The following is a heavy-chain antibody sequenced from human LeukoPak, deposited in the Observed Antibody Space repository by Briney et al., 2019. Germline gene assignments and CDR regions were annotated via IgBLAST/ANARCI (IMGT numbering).Heavy chain of an antibody. J-gene: IGHJ3*02. V-gene: IGHV3-7*01. D-gene: IGHD6-19*01. CDR3: ARYGNGAWLAHYSFDI. CDR2: INQDGSEK. Sequence: GGSLRLSCAASGFTLSNYWMSWVRQAPGKELEWAANINQDGSEKYYVDSVKGRFAISRDNAKNSLYLQMNGLRAEDTAVYYCARYGNGAWLAHYSFDIRGQGTMVTVSS. CDR1: GFTLSNYW.